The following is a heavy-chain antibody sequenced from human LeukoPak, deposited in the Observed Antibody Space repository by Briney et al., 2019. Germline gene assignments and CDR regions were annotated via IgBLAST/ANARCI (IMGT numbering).Heavy chain of an antibody. CDR2: IYHSGSP. CDR3: ATDRSVTMVFDY. V-gene: IGHV4-38-2*02. J-gene: IGHJ4*02. D-gene: IGHD3-10*01. CDR1: GYSISSGYF. Sequence: SETLSLTCIVSGYSISSGYFWVWIRQPPGKGLEWIGSIYHSGSPYYNPSLKSRVTISRDTSKNQFSLKLTSVTAADTAVYYCATDRSVTMVFDYWGQGTLVTVSS.